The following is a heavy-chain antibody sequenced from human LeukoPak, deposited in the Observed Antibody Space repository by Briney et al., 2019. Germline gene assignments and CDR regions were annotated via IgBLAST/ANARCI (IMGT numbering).Heavy chain of an antibody. Sequence: HSGGSLRLSCAASGLTFSRYAMHWVRQAPGKGLEWVAVISYDGSNKYYADSVKGRFTISRDNSKNTLYLQMNSLRAEDTAVYYCARDLGPGGYDDHYYGMDVWGQGTTVTVSS. CDR1: GLTFSRYA. CDR2: ISYDGSNK. V-gene: IGHV3-30*04. J-gene: IGHJ6*02. CDR3: ARDLGPGGYDDHYYGMDV. D-gene: IGHD5-12*01.